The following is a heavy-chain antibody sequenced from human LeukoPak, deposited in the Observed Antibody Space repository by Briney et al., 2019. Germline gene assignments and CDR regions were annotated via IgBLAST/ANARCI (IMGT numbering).Heavy chain of an antibody. V-gene: IGHV3-30*02. CDR3: AKDCCSGDFPYRMDV. J-gene: IGHJ6*04. CDR1: GFTFSSYR. Sequence: GGSLTLSCAASGFTFSSYRMHWLPPAPGKGLVWVTYIQYDGIDKYYADSVKGRFTISRDNSKNTLYLQMNSLRIEDTAVYYCAKDCCSGDFPYRMDVWGKGTTVTVSS. D-gene: IGHD2-21*02. CDR2: IQYDGIDK.